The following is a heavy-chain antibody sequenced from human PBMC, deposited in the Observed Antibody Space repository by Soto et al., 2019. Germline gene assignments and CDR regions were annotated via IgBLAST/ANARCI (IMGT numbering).Heavy chain of an antibody. V-gene: IGHV3-49*03. CDR3: TRGPYYDSSGYRRSNDY. Sequence: GGSLRLSCTVSGFTCGDYAMTWFRQAPGKGLEWVGFIRSKAYGGTTENAASVKGRFTISRDDSKSIAYLQMNSLKTEDTAVYYCTRGPYYDSSGYRRSNDYWGQGALVTVSS. CDR1: GFTCGDYA. D-gene: IGHD3-22*01. CDR2: IRSKAYGGTT. J-gene: IGHJ4*02.